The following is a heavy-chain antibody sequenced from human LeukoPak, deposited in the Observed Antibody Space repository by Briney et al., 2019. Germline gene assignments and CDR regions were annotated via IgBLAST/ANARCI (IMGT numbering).Heavy chain of an antibody. Sequence: PSQTLSLTCTVSGGSISSGDYYWSWIRQPPGKGLEWIGYIYYSGSTYYNPSLKSRVTISVDTSKNQFSLKLSSVTAADTAVYYCARDDGHYVGTGGYYYGMDVWGQGTTVTVSS. CDR1: GGSISSGDYY. D-gene: IGHD4-23*01. V-gene: IGHV4-30-4*01. J-gene: IGHJ6*02. CDR2: IYYSGST. CDR3: ARDDGHYVGTGGYYYGMDV.